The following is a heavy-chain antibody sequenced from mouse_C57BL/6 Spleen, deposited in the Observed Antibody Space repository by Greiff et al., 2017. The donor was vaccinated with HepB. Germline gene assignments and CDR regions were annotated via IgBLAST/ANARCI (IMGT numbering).Heavy chain of an antibody. J-gene: IGHJ4*01. CDR3: ARPRSPHYYDSSPYYYAMDY. Sequence: VQLKQSGAELVKPGASVKLSCTASGFNIKDYYMHWVKQRTEQGLEWIGRIDPEDGETKYAQKFQGKATITADTSSNTAYLQLSSLTSEDTAVYYCARPRSPHYYDSSPYYYAMDYWGQGTSVTVSS. CDR1: GFNIKDYY. V-gene: IGHV14-2*01. CDR2: IDPEDGET. D-gene: IGHD1-1*01.